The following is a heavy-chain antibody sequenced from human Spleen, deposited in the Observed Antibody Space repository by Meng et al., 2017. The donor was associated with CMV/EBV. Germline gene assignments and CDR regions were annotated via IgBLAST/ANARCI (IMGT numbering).Heavy chain of an antibody. CDR1: GFTFSSYS. Sequence: GGSLRLSCAASGFTFSSYSMNRVRQAPGKGLEWVSSISSSSSYIYYADSVKGRFTISRDNAKNSLYLQMNSLRAEDTAVYYCASRSSSGWEIFDYWGQGTLVTVS. CDR2: ISSSSSYI. D-gene: IGHD6-19*01. CDR3: ASRSSSGWEIFDY. J-gene: IGHJ4*02. V-gene: IGHV3-21*01.